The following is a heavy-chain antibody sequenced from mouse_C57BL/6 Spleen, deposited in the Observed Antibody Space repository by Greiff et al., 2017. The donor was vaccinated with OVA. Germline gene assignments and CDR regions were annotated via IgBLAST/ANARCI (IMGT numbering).Heavy chain of an antibody. J-gene: IGHJ3*01. V-gene: IGHV1-20*01. CDR1: GYSFTGYF. D-gene: IGHD2-2*01. Sequence: EVQLVESGPELVKPGDSVKISCKASGYSFTGYFMNWVMQSHGKSLEWIGRINPYNGDTFYNQKFKGKATLTVDKSSSTAHMELRSLTSEDSAVYYCAREGYGYGFAYWGQGTLVTVSA. CDR2: INPYNGDT. CDR3: AREGYGYGFAY.